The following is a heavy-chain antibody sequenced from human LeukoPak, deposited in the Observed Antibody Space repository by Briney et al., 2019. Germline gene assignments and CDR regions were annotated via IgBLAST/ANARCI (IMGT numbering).Heavy chain of an antibody. J-gene: IGHJ6*03. Sequence: ASVKVSCKASGYTFTSYDINWVRQATGQGLEWMGWMNPNSGNTGYAQKFQGRVTMTRNTSISTAYMELSSLRSEDMAVYYCARGQLLSRYYYYYMDVWGKGTTVTVSS. CDR2: MNPNSGNT. V-gene: IGHV1-8*01. CDR1: GYTFTSYD. D-gene: IGHD2-2*01. CDR3: ARGQLLSRYYYYYMDV.